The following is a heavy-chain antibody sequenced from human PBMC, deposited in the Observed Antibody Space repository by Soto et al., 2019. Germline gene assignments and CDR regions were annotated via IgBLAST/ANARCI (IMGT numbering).Heavy chain of an antibody. D-gene: IGHD3-3*01. CDR2: IIPILGIA. Sequence: QVQLVQSGAEVKKPGSSVTVSCKASGGTFSSYTISWVRQAPGQGLEWMGRIIPILGIANYAQKFQGRVTITADKSTSTAYMELSSLRSEDTAVYYCAGLTIFGVVTPTDFDYWGQGTLVTVSS. CDR3: AGLTIFGVVTPTDFDY. CDR1: GGTFSSYT. V-gene: IGHV1-69*02. J-gene: IGHJ4*02.